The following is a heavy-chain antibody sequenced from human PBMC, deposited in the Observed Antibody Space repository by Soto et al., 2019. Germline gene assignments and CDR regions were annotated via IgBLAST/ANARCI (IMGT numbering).Heavy chain of an antibody. J-gene: IGHJ4*02. V-gene: IGHV4-34*01. CDR2: INHSGST. D-gene: IGHD4-17*01. Sequence: QVQLQQWGAGLLKPSETLSLTCAVYGGSFSGYYWSWIRQPPGKGLEWIGEINHSGSTNYNPSLKSRVTISVDTSKNQFSLKLSSVTAADTAVYYCARGPKGTTVTPYYFDYWGQGTLVTVSS. CDR3: ARGPKGTTVTPYYFDY. CDR1: GGSFSGYY.